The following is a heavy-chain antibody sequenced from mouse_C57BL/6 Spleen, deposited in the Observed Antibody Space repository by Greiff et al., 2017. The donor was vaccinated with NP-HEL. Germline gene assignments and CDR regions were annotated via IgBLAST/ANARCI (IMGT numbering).Heavy chain of an antibody. Sequence: VQLKESGGGLVKPGGSLKLSCAASGFTFSSYTMSWVRQTPEKRLEWVATISGGGGNTYYPDSVKGRFTISRDNAKNTLYLQMSSLRSEDTALYYCASLGRDDYWGQGTTLTVSS. CDR1: GFTFSSYT. D-gene: IGHD4-1*01. CDR3: ASLGRDDY. CDR2: ISGGGGNT. V-gene: IGHV5-9*01. J-gene: IGHJ2*01.